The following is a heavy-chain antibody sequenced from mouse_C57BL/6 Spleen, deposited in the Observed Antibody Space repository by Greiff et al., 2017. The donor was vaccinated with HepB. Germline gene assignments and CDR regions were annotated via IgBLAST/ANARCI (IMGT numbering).Heavy chain of an antibody. V-gene: IGHV10-1*01. J-gene: IGHJ2*01. CDR2: IRSKSNNYAT. CDR1: GFSFNTYA. Sequence: EVKLVESGGGLVQPKGSLKLSCAASGFSFNTYAMNWVRQAPGKGLEWVARIRSKSNNYATYYADSVKDRFTISRDDSESMLYLQMNNLKTEDTAMYYCVRQEDYYRYYFDYWGQGTTLTVSS. D-gene: IGHD2-14*01. CDR3: VRQEDYYRYYFDY.